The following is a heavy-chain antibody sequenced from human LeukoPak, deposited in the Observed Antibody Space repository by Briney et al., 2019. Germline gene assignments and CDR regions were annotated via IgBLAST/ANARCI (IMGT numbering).Heavy chain of an antibody. CDR1: RFTFSSYG. V-gene: IGHV3-30*02. Sequence: GGSLRLSCAASRFTFSSYGIHWVRQAPGKGLEWVSFIRYDGNNKYYADSVKGRFTISRDNSKNTLYLQMNSLRAEDTAVYYCAKDRYYYGSGSYLSFDYWGQGTLVTVSS. CDR2: IRYDGNNK. CDR3: AKDRYYYGSGSYLSFDY. J-gene: IGHJ4*02. D-gene: IGHD3-10*01.